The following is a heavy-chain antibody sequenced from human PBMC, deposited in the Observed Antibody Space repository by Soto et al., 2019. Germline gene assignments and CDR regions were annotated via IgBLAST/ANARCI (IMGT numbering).Heavy chain of an antibody. Sequence: GASVKVSCKASGGTFSSYTISWVRQAPGQGLEWMGRIIPILGIANYAQKFQGRVTITADKSTSTAYMELSSLRSEDTAVYYCARGGAYYDILTGYSLGYYYYMDVWGKGTTVTVSS. V-gene: IGHV1-69*02. CDR3: ARGGAYYDILTGYSLGYYYYMDV. CDR2: IIPILGIA. D-gene: IGHD3-9*01. J-gene: IGHJ6*03. CDR1: GGTFSSYT.